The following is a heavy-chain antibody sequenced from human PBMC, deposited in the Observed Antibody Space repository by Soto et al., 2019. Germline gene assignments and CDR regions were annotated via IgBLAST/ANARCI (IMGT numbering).Heavy chain of an antibody. CDR3: AKGHDDAKVHY. CDR1: GGSVSIANSY. CDR2: VHFSGTI. V-gene: IGHV4-61*01. D-gene: IGHD3-3*01. Sequence: QVQLQESGPGLVKPSETLSLSCTVPGGSVSIANSYWTWLRQPPGKGLESIGFVHFSGTIYYSPSLASRATISVDTSRNQFSLSLASVTPVDTAVYYCAKGHDDAKVHYWGPGILVSVSS. J-gene: IGHJ4*02.